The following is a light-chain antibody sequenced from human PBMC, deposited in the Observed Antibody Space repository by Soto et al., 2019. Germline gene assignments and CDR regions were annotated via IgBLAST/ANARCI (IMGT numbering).Light chain of an antibody. J-gene: IGLJ1*01. CDR1: SSDVGTYNL. CDR2: EDH. CDR3: CSSAGRSTLPYV. V-gene: IGLV2-23*01. Sequence: QSAVAQPASVAGSPGQSITISCTGTSSDVGTYNLVSWYQHRPGKAPKLIIYEDHKRPSDISDRFSGSKSDNTASLTISGLQGDDEADHFFCSSAGRSTLPYVFGTGTKVTVL.